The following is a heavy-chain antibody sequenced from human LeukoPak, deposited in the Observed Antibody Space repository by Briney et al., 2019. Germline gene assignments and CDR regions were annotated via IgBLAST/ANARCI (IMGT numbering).Heavy chain of an antibody. CDR3: ARHGSVRSPLGP. Sequence: PSETLSLTCTVSGGSISSYYWSWMRQPPGKGLEWIGYIYATGSTNYNPSLKSRVTISVDTSKNQFPLNLRSVTAADTAVYYCARHGSVRSPLGPWGQGTLVTVSS. CDR1: GGSISSYY. J-gene: IGHJ5*02. D-gene: IGHD3-10*01. CDR2: IYATGST. V-gene: IGHV4-4*09.